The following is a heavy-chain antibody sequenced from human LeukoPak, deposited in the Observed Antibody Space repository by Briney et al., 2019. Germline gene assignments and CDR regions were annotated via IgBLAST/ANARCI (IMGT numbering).Heavy chain of an antibody. Sequence: GRSLRLSCAASGFTFSSYGMHWVRQAPGKGLEWVAVIWYDGSNKYYADSVKGRFTISRDNSKNTLYLQMNSLRAEDTAVYYCAKDGAVAGYYYGMDVWGQGTTVTVSS. D-gene: IGHD6-19*01. CDR3: AKDGAVAGYYYGMDV. CDR2: IWYDGSNK. CDR1: GFTFSSYG. V-gene: IGHV3-33*06. J-gene: IGHJ6*02.